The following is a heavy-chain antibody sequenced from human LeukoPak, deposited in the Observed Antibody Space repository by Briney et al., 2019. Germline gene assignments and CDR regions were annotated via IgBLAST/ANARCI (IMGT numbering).Heavy chain of an antibody. V-gene: IGHV3-74*01. D-gene: IGHD1-26*01. CDR2: INSDGSST. Sequence: LGGSLRLSCAASGFTFSSYWMHWVRQAPGKGLVWVSRINSDGSSTSYADSVKGRFTISRDNAKNTLYLQMDSLRAEDTAMYYYARGTGSYYSLGYWGQGTLVTVPS. CDR1: GFTFSSYW. CDR3: ARGTGSYYSLGY. J-gene: IGHJ4*02.